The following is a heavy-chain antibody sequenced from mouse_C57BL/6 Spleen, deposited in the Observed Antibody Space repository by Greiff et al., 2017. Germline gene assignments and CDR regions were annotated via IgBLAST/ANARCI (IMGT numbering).Heavy chain of an antibody. Sequence: QVQLQQSGAELARPGASVKLSCKASGYTFTSYGISWVKQRTGQGLEWIGEIYPRSGNTYYNEKFKGKATLTADKSSSTAYMELRSLTSEDSAVYFCARLEGFYWYFDVWGTGTTVTVSS. CDR3: ARLEGFYWYFDV. CDR1: GYTFTSYG. CDR2: IYPRSGNT. V-gene: IGHV1-81*01. J-gene: IGHJ1*03.